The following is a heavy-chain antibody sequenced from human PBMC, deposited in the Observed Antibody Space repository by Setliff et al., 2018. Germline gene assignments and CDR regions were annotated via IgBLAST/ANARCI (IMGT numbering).Heavy chain of an antibody. D-gene: IGHD3-22*01. CDR1: GGSVRTSSYY. CDR2: IYFTGKT. V-gene: IGHV4-39*01. CDR3: ARHGRFYDFTDYFPHWFDP. J-gene: IGHJ5*02. Sequence: SETLSLPCTVSGGSVRTSSYYWGWIRKSPGKGLEWIGSIYFTGKTYYSPSLKSRVTISADKSKNQFSLKLTSFTATDTAIYYCARHGRFYDFTDYFPHWFDPWGQGTLVTVSS.